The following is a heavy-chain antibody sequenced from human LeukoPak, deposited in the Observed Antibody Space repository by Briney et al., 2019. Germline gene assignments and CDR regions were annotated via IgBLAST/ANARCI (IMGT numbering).Heavy chain of an antibody. CDR1: GYTFTSYG. V-gene: IGHV1-18*01. D-gene: IGHD3-3*01. CDR3: ARYGSYDFWSGYYSYYYYYMDV. J-gene: IGHJ6*03. Sequence: GASVKVSCKASGYTFTSYGISWVRQAPGQGLEWMGWISAYNGNTNYAQKLQGRVTMTTDTSTSTAYMELRSLRSDDTAVYYCARYGSYDFWSGYYSYYYYYMDVWGKGTTVTVSS. CDR2: ISAYNGNT.